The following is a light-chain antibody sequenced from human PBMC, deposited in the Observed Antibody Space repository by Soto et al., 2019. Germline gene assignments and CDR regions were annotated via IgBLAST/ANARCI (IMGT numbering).Light chain of an antibody. Sequence: DIQMTQSPSSLSASVGDRVTITCQASQDISNYLNWYQQKPGKAPKLLIYDASNLETGVPSRFSGSGSGTDFTFTISSLQPEDIATEYCQPYGNLPHTFGGGTKVEIK. CDR2: DAS. V-gene: IGKV1-33*01. J-gene: IGKJ4*01. CDR3: QPYGNLPHT. CDR1: QDISNY.